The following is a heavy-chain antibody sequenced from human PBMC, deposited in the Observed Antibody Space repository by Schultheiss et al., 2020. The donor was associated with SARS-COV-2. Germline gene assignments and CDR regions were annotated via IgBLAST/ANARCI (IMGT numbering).Heavy chain of an antibody. CDR3: ARVGRDCSHGVCYNAEYFQY. D-gene: IGHD2-8*01. Sequence: GSLRLSCAASGFTVSSNYMSWVRQAPGKGLEWVSVIYRCGNTYYADSVKGRFTISRDNAKSLLFLQMNSLRAEDTAVYYCARVGRDCSHGVCYNAEYFQYWGQGTLVTVSS. CDR1: GFTVSSNY. V-gene: IGHV3-66*03. CDR2: IYRCGNT. J-gene: IGHJ1*01.